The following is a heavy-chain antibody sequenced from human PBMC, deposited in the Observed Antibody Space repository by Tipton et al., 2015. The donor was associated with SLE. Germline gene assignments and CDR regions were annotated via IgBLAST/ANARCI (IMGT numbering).Heavy chain of an antibody. CDR1: GGSISSYY. CDR2: IYYRGST. V-gene: IGHV4-59*01. CDR3: ARDGGRVTGIDY. Sequence: TLSLTCTVSGGSISSYYWSWIRQPPGKGLEWIGYIYYRGSTNYNPSLKSRVTISVDTSKNRFSLKLSSVTAADTAVYYCARDGGRVTGIDYWGQGTLVTVSS. D-gene: IGHD7-27*01. J-gene: IGHJ4*02.